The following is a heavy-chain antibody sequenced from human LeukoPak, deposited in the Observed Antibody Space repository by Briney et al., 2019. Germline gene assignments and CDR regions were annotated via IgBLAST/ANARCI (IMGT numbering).Heavy chain of an antibody. Sequence: ASVKVSCKASGYTFTSYVISWVRQAPGQGLEWMRWISAYNGNTNYAQKLQGRVTMTTDTSTSTAYMELRSLRSDDTAVYYCARDSELYYYDSSGYYDYWGQGTLVTVSS. J-gene: IGHJ4*02. D-gene: IGHD3-22*01. CDR3: ARDSELYYYDSSGYYDY. CDR1: GYTFTSYV. V-gene: IGHV1-18*01. CDR2: ISAYNGNT.